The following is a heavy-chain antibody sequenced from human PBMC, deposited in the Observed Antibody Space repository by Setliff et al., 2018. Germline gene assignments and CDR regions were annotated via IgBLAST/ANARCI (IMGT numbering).Heavy chain of an antibody. CDR2: MNPNSGNT. CDR1: GYTFTSYD. Sequence: ASVKVSCKASGYTFTSYDINWVRQATGQGLEWMGWMNPNSGNTGYAQKFQGRVTIITDESTTTTYMELSGLRSDDTAVYYCVRQDILTGYYAFDYWGQGTLVTVSS. V-gene: IGHV1-8*01. CDR3: VRQDILTGYYAFDY. J-gene: IGHJ4*02. D-gene: IGHD3-9*01.